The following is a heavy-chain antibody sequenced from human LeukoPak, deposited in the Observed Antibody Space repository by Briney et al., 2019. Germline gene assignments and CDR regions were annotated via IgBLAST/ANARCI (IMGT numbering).Heavy chain of an antibody. CDR1: GYTLTELS. Sequence: ASVKVSCKVSGYTLTELSMHWVRQAPGKGLEWMGGFDPEDGETIYAQKFQGRVTMTEDTSTDTAYMELGSLRSEDTAVYYCATGGLVAATYRSYYYGMDVWGKGTTVTVSS. CDR3: ATGGLVAATYRSYYYGMDV. J-gene: IGHJ6*04. V-gene: IGHV1-24*01. CDR2: FDPEDGET. D-gene: IGHD2-15*01.